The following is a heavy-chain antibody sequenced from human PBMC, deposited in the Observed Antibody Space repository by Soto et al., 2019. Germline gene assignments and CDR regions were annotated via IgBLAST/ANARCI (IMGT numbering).Heavy chain of an antibody. D-gene: IGHD5-12*01. V-gene: IGHV4-34*01. Sequence: PSETLSLTCAVYGGSFSGYYWSWIRQPPGKGLEWIGEINHSGSTNYNPSLKSRVTISVDTSKNQFSLKLSSVTAADTAVYYCARGKELRLPHPSYYYHDYQDVWGKRTTVTVSS. J-gene: IGHJ6*03. CDR1: GGSFSGYY. CDR2: INHSGST. CDR3: ARGKELRLPHPSYYYHDYQDV.